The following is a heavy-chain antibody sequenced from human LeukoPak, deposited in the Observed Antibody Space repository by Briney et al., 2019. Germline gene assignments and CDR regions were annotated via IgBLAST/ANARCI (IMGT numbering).Heavy chain of an antibody. D-gene: IGHD6-19*01. V-gene: IGHV3-23*01. CDR3: AKDRWYSSGGFLDH. CDR1: GFTFSNYA. J-gene: IGHJ4*02. Sequence: GASLRLSCAASGFTFSNYAMSWVRQAPGKGLEWVSTISGTAASTYYADSVKGRFTISRGNSKNTLFLQVNNLRAEDTALYYCAKDRWYSSGGFLDHWGQGTLVTVSS. CDR2: ISGTAAST.